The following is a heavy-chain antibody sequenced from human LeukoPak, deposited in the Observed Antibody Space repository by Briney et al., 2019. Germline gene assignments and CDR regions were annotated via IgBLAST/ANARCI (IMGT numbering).Heavy chain of an antibody. CDR2: ISSSSSYM. CDR3: ARDLEIEYSSSSGGFFDY. J-gene: IGHJ4*02. D-gene: IGHD6-6*01. CDR1: GFTFSSYS. V-gene: IGHV3-21*01. Sequence: GGSLRLSCAASGFTFSSYSMNWVRQAPGKGLEWVSSISSSSSYMYYADSVKGRFTISRDNAKNSLYLQMNSLRAEDTAVYYCARDLEIEYSSSSGGFFDYWGQGTLVTVSS.